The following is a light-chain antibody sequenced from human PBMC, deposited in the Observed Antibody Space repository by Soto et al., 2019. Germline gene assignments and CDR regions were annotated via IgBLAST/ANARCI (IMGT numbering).Light chain of an antibody. CDR1: QSVSSSY. Sequence: EIVLTQSPGTLSLSPGERATLSCRASQSVSSSYLAWYQQKPGQSPRLLIYGAASRATGIPDRFSGSGSGTDFDRSSSSLVPEGVAVYYCQQYGSAPRLTCGGGTKVDIQ. CDR3: QQYGSAPRLT. J-gene: IGKJ4*01. CDR2: GAA. V-gene: IGKV3-20*01.